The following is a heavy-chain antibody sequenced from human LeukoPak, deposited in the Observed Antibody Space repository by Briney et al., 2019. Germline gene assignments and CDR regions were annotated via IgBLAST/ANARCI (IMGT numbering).Heavy chain of an antibody. Sequence: GASVKVSCKASGGTFSSYAISWVRQAPGQGLEWMGRIIPILGIANYAQKFQGRVTITADKSTSTAYMELSSLRSEDTAVYYCARDPATYYYGSGRADAFDIWGQGTMVTVSS. V-gene: IGHV1-69*04. CDR1: GGTFSSYA. D-gene: IGHD3-10*01. CDR3: ARDPATYYYGSGRADAFDI. J-gene: IGHJ3*02. CDR2: IIPILGIA.